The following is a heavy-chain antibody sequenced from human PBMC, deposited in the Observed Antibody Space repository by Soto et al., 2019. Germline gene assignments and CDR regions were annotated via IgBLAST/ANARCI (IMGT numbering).Heavy chain of an antibody. V-gene: IGHV1-69*13. D-gene: IGHD6-13*01. J-gene: IGHJ4*02. CDR3: AREGGGIAAAANFDY. CDR2: IIPIFGTA. Sequence: VKVSCKASGGTFSSYAISWVRQAPGQGLEWMGGIIPIFGTANYAQKFQGRVTITADESTSTAYMELSSLRSEDTAVYYCAREGGGIAAAANFDYWGQGTLVTVSS. CDR1: GGTFSSYA.